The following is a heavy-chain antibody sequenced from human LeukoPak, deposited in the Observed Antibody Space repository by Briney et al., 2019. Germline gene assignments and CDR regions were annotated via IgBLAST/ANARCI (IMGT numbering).Heavy chain of an antibody. CDR2: ISYDGSNK. CDR3: ASTPWAGY. J-gene: IGHJ4*02. CDR1: GFTFSSYA. D-gene: IGHD2-15*01. Sequence: GGSLRLSCAASGFTFSSYAMHWVRQAPGKGLEWVAVISYDGSNKYYADSVKGRFTISRDNSKDTLCLQMNSLRAEDTAVYYCASTPWAGYWGQGTLVTVSS. V-gene: IGHV3-30*04.